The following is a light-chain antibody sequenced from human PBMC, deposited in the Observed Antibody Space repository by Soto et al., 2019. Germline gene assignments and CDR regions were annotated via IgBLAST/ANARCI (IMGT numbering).Light chain of an antibody. CDR2: EVT. Sequence: QSALTQPASVSGSPGQSITVSCTGSTTDIGTYNYVSWYQQLPGKAPKLIIFEVTNRPSGVSDRFSGSKSGNTASLTISGLQAEDEADYYCCSYAGSSTFFYVLGTGTKVTVL. CDR3: CSYAGSSTFFYV. V-gene: IGLV2-23*02. CDR1: TTDIGTYNY. J-gene: IGLJ1*01.